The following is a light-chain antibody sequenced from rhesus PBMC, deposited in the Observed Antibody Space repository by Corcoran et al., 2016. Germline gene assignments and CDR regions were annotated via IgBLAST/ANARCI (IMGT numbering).Light chain of an antibody. Sequence: EIVLTQSPATLSLSPGERATLSCRASQSVSSRLAWYQQKPGQAPRLLIYDASRRVTGIPDRFSGSGSGTDFTLTISSLEPDDVAVYFCQQESNWSYSFGQGTKVEIK. CDR1: QSVSSR. CDR3: QQESNWSYS. V-gene: IGKV3-17*02. CDR2: DAS. J-gene: IGKJ2*01.